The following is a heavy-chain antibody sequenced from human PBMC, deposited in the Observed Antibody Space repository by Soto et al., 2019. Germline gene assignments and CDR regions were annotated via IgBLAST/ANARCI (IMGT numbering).Heavy chain of an antibody. CDR1: GFTFSSYS. D-gene: IGHD5-18*01. J-gene: IGHJ3*02. CDR2: ISSSSSTI. CDR3: ARDTQYSYASFDI. Sequence: GGSLRLSCAASGFTFSSYSMNWVRQAPGKGLEWVSYISSSSSTIYYADSVKGRFTISRDNAKNSLYLQMNSLRAEDTAVYYCARDTQYSYASFDIWGQGTMVTVS. V-gene: IGHV3-48*01.